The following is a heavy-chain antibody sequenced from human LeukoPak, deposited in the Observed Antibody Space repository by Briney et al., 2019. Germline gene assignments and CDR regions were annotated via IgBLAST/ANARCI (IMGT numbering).Heavy chain of an antibody. J-gene: IGHJ5*02. V-gene: IGHV3-30-3*01. D-gene: IGHD3-22*01. CDR3: ARDDLYDSSGYYGVNWFDP. Sequence: GGSLRLSCAASGFTFSSYAMHWVRQAPGKGLEGVAVISYDGSNKYYADSVKGRFTISRDNSKNTLYLQMNSLRAEDTAVYYCARDDLYDSSGYYGVNWFDPWGQGTLVTVSS. CDR1: GFTFSSYA. CDR2: ISYDGSNK.